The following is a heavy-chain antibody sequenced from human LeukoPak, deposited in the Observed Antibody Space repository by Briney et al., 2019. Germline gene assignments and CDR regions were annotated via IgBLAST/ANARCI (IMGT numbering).Heavy chain of an antibody. CDR1: GGSFSGYY. CDR2: INHSGST. D-gene: IGHD2-15*01. Sequence: SETLSLTCAVYGGSFSGYYWSWIRQPPGKGLEWIGEINHSGSTNYNPSLKSRVTISVDTSKNQFSLKLSSVTAADTAVYYCARVCRIFNYYHYYGMDVWGQGTTVTVSS. J-gene: IGHJ6*02. V-gene: IGHV4-34*01. CDR3: ARVCRIFNYYHYYGMDV.